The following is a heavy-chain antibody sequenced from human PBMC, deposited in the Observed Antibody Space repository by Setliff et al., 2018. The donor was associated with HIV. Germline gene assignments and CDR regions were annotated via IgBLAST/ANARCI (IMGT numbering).Heavy chain of an antibody. V-gene: IGHV3-13*01. CDR1: GFPFSNYA. CDR3: LRGSIQVPGLDHMDV. Sequence: GSLRLSCAASGFPFSNYAMSWVRQAPGKGLEWVSGLGVRGDTYYTGSVKGRFAISRESAKNSLYLQMSNLRPEDTGVYYCLRGSIQVPGLDHMDVCGKGTTVTVSS. J-gene: IGHJ6*03. CDR2: LGVRGDT. D-gene: IGHD5-18*01.